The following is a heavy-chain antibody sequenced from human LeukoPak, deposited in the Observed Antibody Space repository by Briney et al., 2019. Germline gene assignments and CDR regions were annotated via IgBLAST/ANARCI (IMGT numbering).Heavy chain of an antibody. D-gene: IGHD2-8*01. J-gene: IGHJ4*02. V-gene: IGHV4-4*07. CDR1: GGSISSYY. Sequence: PSETLSLTCTVSGGSISSYYWSWIRQPAGKGLEWIGRIYTSGSINYNPSLKSRVTISVDKSKNQFSLKLSSVTAADTAVYYCARESARDIVLMVYARGIDYWGQGTLVTVSS. CDR3: ARESARDIVLMVYARGIDY. CDR2: IYTSGSI.